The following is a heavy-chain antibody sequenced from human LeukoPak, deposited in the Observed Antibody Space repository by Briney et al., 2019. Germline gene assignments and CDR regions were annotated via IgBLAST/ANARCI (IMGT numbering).Heavy chain of an antibody. V-gene: IGHV1-69*11. CDR1: GYTFTSYD. J-gene: IGHJ5*02. Sequence: GASVKVSCKASGYTFTSYDINWVRQATGQGLEWMGRVIPIPGTTNYAPKFRGRVTITADESSATGYMELSGLRFDDTAIYYCARLNDGGISTWGQGTLVTVSS. CDR2: VIPIPGTT. D-gene: IGHD4-23*01. CDR3: ARLNDGGIST.